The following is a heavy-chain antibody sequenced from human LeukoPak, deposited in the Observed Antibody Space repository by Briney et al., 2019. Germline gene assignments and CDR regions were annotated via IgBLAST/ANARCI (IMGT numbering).Heavy chain of an antibody. CDR1: GGSISSYY. D-gene: IGHD6-13*01. V-gene: IGHV4-4*07. CDR2: IYTGGST. Sequence: PSETLSLTCNVSGGSISSYYWSWIRQPAWKGLEWIGRIYTGGSTNYNPSLKSRVTMSVDTSKNQFSLKLSSVTAADTAVYYCARDRTAAAHFDYWGQGTLVTVSS. J-gene: IGHJ4*02. CDR3: ARDRTAAAHFDY.